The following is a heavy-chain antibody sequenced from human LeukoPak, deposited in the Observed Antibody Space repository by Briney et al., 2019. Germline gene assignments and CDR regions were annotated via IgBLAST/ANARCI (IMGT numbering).Heavy chain of an antibody. CDR1: GHSFTRYW. D-gene: IGHD3-22*01. CDR3: ARRSDSSGYKTDAFDI. J-gene: IGHJ3*02. V-gene: IGHV5-51*01. Sequence: GLPLNISCKGPGHSFTRYWIGWVRKMPGKGLEWMGIIYAGDADTRYSPSFQGQVTISADKSISTAYLQWSSLKASDTAMYYCARRSDSSGYKTDAFDIWGQGTMVTVSS. CDR2: IYAGDADT.